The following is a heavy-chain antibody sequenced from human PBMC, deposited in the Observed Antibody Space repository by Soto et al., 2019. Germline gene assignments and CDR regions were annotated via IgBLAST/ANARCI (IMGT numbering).Heavy chain of an antibody. V-gene: IGHV4-61*01. CDR2: IYYSGST. D-gene: IGHD2-21*02. CDR1: GGSVSSGSYY. CDR3: ARGDGGNSDDAFDI. J-gene: IGHJ3*02. Sequence: SETLSLTCTVSGGSVSSGSYYWSWIRQPPGKGLEWIGYIYYSGSTNYNPSLKSRVTISVDTFKNQFSLELSSVTAADTAVYYCARGDGGNSDDAFDIWGQGTMVTVSS.